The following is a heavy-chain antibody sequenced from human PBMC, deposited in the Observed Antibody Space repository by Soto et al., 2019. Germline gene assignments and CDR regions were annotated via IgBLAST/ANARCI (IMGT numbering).Heavy chain of an antibody. D-gene: IGHD3-22*01. CDR1: GFAFNNYG. J-gene: IGHJ4*02. Sequence: PGGSLRLSCTVSGFAFNNYGINWVRQAPGKGLEWVSSISKSDYTYYSDSVKGRFTISRDNAKNSVSLQMNTLRVEDTAVYYCAGEDSIRIPSVSDFWGQGTLVTVSS. V-gene: IGHV3-21*01. CDR2: ISKSDYT. CDR3: AGEDSIRIPSVSDF.